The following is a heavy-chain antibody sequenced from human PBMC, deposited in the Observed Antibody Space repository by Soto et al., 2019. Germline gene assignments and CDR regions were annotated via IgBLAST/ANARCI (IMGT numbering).Heavy chain of an antibody. J-gene: IGHJ6*02. CDR2: ISGKNGNT. V-gene: IGHV1-18*04. CDR3: ARVSSYIVVVPDYGMDV. CDR1: GYTFISHG. Sequence: QVQLVQSGVEVKKPGASVKVSCKASGYTFISHGISWVRQAPGQGLEWMGWISGKNGNTNYAQKLQGMVTLTTDTSTSTAYMELRSLRSDDTAVYYCARVSSYIVVVPDYGMDVWGQGTTVTVSS. D-gene: IGHD2-15*01.